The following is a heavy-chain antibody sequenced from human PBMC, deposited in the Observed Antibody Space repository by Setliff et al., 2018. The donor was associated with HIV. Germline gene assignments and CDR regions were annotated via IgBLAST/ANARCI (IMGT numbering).Heavy chain of an antibody. Sequence: PSETLSLTCTVFGDSIRSGGYYWSWIRQPPGKGLEWIGYIYYSGSTKYNPSLKSRVTMSVDTSKNQFSLKLSSVTAADTAVYYCARGSSNTWYYYFDSWGQGTLVTVSS. D-gene: IGHD6-13*01. CDR1: GDSIRSGGYY. CDR2: IYYSGST. J-gene: IGHJ4*02. V-gene: IGHV4-61*08. CDR3: ARGSSNTWYYYFDS.